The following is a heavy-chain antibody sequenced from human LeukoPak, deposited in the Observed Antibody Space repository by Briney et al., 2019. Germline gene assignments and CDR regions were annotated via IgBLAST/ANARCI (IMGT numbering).Heavy chain of an antibody. CDR1: GFTFSSYG. V-gene: IGHV3-30*02. CDR2: IRYDGSNK. D-gene: IGHD4-17*01. CDR3: AKDTTTVTGHAFDI. Sequence: GGSLRLSCAASGFTFSSYGMHWVRQAPGKGLEWVTFIRYDGSNKYYADSVKGRFTISRDNSKNTLYLQMNRLRAEDTAVYYCAKDTTTVTGHAFDIWGQGTMVTVSS. J-gene: IGHJ3*02.